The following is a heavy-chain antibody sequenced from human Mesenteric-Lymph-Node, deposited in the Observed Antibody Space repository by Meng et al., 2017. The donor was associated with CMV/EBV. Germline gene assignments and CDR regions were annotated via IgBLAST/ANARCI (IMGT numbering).Heavy chain of an antibody. V-gene: IGHV4-39*07. J-gene: IGHJ5*02. CDR1: GGSISSSDYY. Sequence: SETLSLTCTVSGGSISSSDYYWGWIRRPPGKGLEWIGTIYYRGKTYYIPSLRSRVTISVDTSKNQFSLRLSSVTAADTAVYYCARVFYYDSSGYYEYNWFDPWGQGTLVTVSS. CDR2: IYYRGKT. CDR3: ARVFYYDSSGYYEYNWFDP. D-gene: IGHD3-22*01.